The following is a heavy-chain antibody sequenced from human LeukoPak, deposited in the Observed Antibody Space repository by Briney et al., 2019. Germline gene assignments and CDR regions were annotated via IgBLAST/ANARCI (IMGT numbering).Heavy chain of an antibody. CDR1: GFRFNDYY. D-gene: IGHD3-9*01. J-gene: IGHJ4*02. CDR2: IRRPGCSI. V-gene: IGHV3-11*01. CDR3: ARGGFRYGYWFPY. Sequence: GGSLRLSCTASGFRFNDYYMTWIRQAPGKGLVWVSYIRRPGCSIFYADSVTGRFTISGDNAKNLLYLQMNSLRAEDTAVYYCARGGFRYGYWFPYWGQGTLV.